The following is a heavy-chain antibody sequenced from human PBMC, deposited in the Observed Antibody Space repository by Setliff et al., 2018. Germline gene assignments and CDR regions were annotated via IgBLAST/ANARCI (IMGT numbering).Heavy chain of an antibody. Sequence: GASVKVSCKASGYTFSNYGVTWVRQAPGQGLEWMGWVTVYNGNTKYAKNLQGRLTLTTDISTSTAYMELGSLTTDDTAVYYCARVESMVRGKNILRHFDYWGQGIQFTVSS. J-gene: IGHJ4*02. V-gene: IGHV1-18*01. CDR3: ARVESMVRGKNILRHFDY. D-gene: IGHD3-10*01. CDR2: VTVYNGNT. CDR1: GYTFSNYG.